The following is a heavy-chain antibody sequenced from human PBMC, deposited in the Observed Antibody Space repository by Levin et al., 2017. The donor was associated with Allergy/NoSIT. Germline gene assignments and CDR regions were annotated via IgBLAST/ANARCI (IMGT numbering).Heavy chain of an antibody. Sequence: PGGSLRLSCGASGFTFSSYGMHWVRQAPGKGLEWVAVISYDGSNKYYADSVKGRFTISRDNSKNTLYLQMNSLRAEDTAVYYCAGDSSGWPGIAFDIWGQGTMVTVSS. CDR1: GFTFSSYG. CDR3: AGDSSGWPGIAFDI. CDR2: ISYDGSNK. V-gene: IGHV3-30*03. D-gene: IGHD6-19*01. J-gene: IGHJ3*02.